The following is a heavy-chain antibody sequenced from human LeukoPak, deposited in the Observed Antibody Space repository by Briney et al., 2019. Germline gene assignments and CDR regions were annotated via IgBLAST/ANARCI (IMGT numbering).Heavy chain of an antibody. D-gene: IGHD6-13*01. CDR3: ARAPLRIAAAGREYYFDY. V-gene: IGHV4-34*01. J-gene: IGHJ4*02. CDR1: GGSFSGYY. Sequence: SETLSLTCAVYGGSFSGYYWSWIRQPPGKGLEWIGEINHSGSTNYNPSLKSRVTISVDTSKNQFSLKLSSVTAADTAVYYCARAPLRIAAAGREYYFDYWGQGTLVTVSS. CDR2: INHSGST.